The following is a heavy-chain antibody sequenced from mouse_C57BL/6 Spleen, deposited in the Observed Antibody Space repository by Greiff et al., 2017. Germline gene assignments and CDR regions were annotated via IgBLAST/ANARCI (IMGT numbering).Heavy chain of an antibody. Sequence: EVHLVESGGGLVQPGGSLSLSCAASGFTFTDYYMSWVRQPPGKALEWLGFIRNKANGYTTEYSASVKGRFTISRDNSQSILYLQMNALRAEDSATYYCARYPQLDSSGSLADWGQGTLVTGPA. D-gene: IGHD3-2*02. CDR1: GFTFTDYY. V-gene: IGHV7-3*01. CDR3: ARYPQLDSSGSLAD. CDR2: IRNKANGYTT. J-gene: IGHJ3*01.